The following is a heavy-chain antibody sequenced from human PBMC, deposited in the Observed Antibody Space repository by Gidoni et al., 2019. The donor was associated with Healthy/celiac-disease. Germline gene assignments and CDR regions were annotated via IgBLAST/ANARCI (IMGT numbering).Heavy chain of an antibody. V-gene: IGHV1-69*01. Sequence: QVQLLQSGAEVKKPGSSVTVSCKASVGTFSSYAISWVRQAPGQGLEWMGGIIPIFGTANYAQKFQGRVTITADESTSTAYMELSSLRSEDTAVYYCAVLVAPASLFDYWGQGTLVTVSS. CDR2: IIPIFGTA. CDR3: AVLVAPASLFDY. J-gene: IGHJ4*02. CDR1: VGTFSSYA. D-gene: IGHD5-12*01.